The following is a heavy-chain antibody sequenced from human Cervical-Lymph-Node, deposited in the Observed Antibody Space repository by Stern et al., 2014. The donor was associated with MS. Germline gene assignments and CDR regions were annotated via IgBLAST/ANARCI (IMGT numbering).Heavy chain of an antibody. CDR3: ARDRTSGYCTNGVCFVI. Sequence: QDQLVQSGAEVKKPGSSVKVSCKTFGDTFSSYAISWVRQAPGQGLEWMGGIIPIFDTPNYAQKFQGRVTITADTSTSTAYMQLSSLRSEDTAVYYCARDRTSGYCTNGVCFVIWGQGTMVTVSS. V-gene: IGHV1-69*14. D-gene: IGHD2-8*01. CDR1: GDTFSSYA. CDR2: IIPIFDTP. J-gene: IGHJ3*02.